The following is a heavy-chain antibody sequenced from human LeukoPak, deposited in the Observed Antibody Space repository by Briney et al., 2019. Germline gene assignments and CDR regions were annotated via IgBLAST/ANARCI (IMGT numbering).Heavy chain of an antibody. CDR2: INQSGTT. J-gene: IGHJ4*02. CDR1: SGSFSGYY. V-gene: IGHV4-34*01. CDR3: ARVGWLGLVY. Sequence: SETLSLTCAVYSGSFSGYYWSWIRQPPGKGLEWIGEINQSGTTNYNPSLKSRDTISVDTYKNQFSLKRSSVPAADSAVYYCARVGWLGLVYWGQGTLVTVSS. D-gene: IGHD3-22*01.